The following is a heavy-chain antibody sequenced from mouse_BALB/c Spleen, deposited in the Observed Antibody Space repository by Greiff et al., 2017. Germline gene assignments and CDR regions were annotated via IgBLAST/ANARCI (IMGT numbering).Heavy chain of an antibody. CDR3: APGDY. CDR2: IDPANGNT. CDR1: GFNIKDTY. D-gene: IGHD4-1*01. J-gene: IGHJ2*01. Sequence: VQLQQSGAELVKPGASVKLSCTASGFNIKDTYMYWVKQRPEQGLEWIGRIDPANGNTKYDPKFQGKATITADTSSNTAYLQLSSLTSEDTAVYYCAPGDYWGQGTTLTVSS. V-gene: IGHV14-3*02.